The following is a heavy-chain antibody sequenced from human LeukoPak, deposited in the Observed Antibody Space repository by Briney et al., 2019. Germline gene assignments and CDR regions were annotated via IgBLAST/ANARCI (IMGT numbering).Heavy chain of an antibody. Sequence: PGGSLRLSCAASGFTFSSYAMHWVRQAPGKGLEWVAVISYDGSNKYYADSVKGRFTISRDKSKNTLYLQMNSLRAEDTAVYYCARGPLIAAAGTWWGQGTLVTVSS. CDR1: GFTFSSYA. CDR3: ARGPLIAAAGTW. V-gene: IGHV3-30*14. CDR2: ISYDGSNK. J-gene: IGHJ4*02. D-gene: IGHD6-13*01.